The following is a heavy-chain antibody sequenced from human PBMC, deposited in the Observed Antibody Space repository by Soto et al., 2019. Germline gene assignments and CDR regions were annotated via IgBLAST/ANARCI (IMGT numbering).Heavy chain of an antibody. J-gene: IGHJ4*02. V-gene: IGHV3-9*01. Sequence: EVQLVESGGGLVQPGRSLRLSCAASGFTFDDYAMHWVRQAPGKGLEWVSGISWNSGSIGYADSVKGRFTISRDNAKNAVYLQMNSLRAEDTALYYCAKDMSVEGVRGVMGFDYWGQGTLVTVSS. CDR3: AKDMSVEGVRGVMGFDY. D-gene: IGHD3-10*01. CDR2: ISWNSGSI. CDR1: GFTFDDYA.